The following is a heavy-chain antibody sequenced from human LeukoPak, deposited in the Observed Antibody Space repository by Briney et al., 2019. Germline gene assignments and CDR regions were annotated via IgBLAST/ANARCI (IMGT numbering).Heavy chain of an antibody. J-gene: IGHJ4*02. D-gene: IGHD3-10*01. CDR1: GFTFSSYW. V-gene: IGHV3-7*01. Sequence: HPGRSLRLSCAASGFTFSSYWMSWVRQAPGKGLEWVANIKQDGSEKYYVDSVKGRFTISRDNAKNSLYLQMNSLRAEDTAVYYCANIAPSGDLLFVNDYWGQGTLVTVSS. CDR3: ANIAPSGDLLFVNDY. CDR2: IKQDGSEK.